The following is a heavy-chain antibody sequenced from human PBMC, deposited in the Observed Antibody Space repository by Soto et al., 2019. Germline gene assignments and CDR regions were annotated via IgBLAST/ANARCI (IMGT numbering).Heavy chain of an antibody. CDR1: EFTFSGYS. J-gene: IGHJ4*02. D-gene: IGHD3-9*01. CDR3: AREDILGVRSFDY. Sequence: VQLVASGGGLVQWGGPLRLSCAASEFTFSGYSVNWAARAPGKRWEWVSYIGSGSKTKYYAESVRGRFTVSRDNARNSQYLQMYSLRDEDTAVYYCAREDILGVRSFDYLGQGTLVTVSS. CDR2: IGSGSKTK. V-gene: IGHV3-48*02.